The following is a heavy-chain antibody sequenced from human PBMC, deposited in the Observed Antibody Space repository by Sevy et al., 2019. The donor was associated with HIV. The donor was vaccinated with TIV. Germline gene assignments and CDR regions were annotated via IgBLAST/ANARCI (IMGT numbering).Heavy chain of an antibody. CDR1: GFTFSSYA. CDR2: ISYDGSNK. J-gene: IGHJ6*02. CDR3: ARDISGYSSSATMYYYYYYGMDV. Sequence: GGSLRLSCAASGFTFSSYAMHWVRQAPGKGLEWVAVISYDGSNKYYADFVKGRFTISRDNCKNTLYLQMNSLRAEDTAVYYCARDISGYSSSATMYYYYYYGMDVWGQGTTVTVSS. V-gene: IGHV3-30-3*01. D-gene: IGHD6-6*01.